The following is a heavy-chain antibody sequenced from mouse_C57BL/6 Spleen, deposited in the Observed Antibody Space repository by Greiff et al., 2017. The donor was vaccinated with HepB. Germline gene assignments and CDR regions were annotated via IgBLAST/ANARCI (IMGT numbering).Heavy chain of an antibody. D-gene: IGHD3-2*02. J-gene: IGHJ2*01. Sequence: VHLVESGPELVKPGASVKISCKASGYAFSSSWMNWVKQRPGKGLEWIGRIYPGDGDTNYNGKFKGKATLTADKSSSTAYMQLSSLTSEDSAVYFCAKGAYSSGLDYWGQGTTLTVSS. CDR3: AKGAYSSGLDY. V-gene: IGHV1-82*01. CDR2: IYPGDGDT. CDR1: GYAFSSSW.